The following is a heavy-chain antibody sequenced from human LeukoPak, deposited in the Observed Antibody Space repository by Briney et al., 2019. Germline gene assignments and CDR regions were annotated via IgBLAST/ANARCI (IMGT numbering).Heavy chain of an antibody. CDR2: ISSSSSYI. D-gene: IGHD6-19*01. CDR3: VRDGSSGWYGPLDY. J-gene: IGHJ4*02. V-gene: IGHV3-21*01. Sequence: GGSLRPSCAASGFTVSSNYMSWVRQAPGKGLEWVSSISSSSSYIYYADSVKGRFTISRDNAKNSLYLQMNSLRAEDTAVYYCVRDGSSGWYGPLDYWGQGTLVTVSS. CDR1: GFTVSSNY.